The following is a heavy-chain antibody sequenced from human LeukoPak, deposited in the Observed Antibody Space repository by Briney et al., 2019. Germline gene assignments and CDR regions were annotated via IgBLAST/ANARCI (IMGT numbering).Heavy chain of an antibody. CDR1: GFTFSSYW. D-gene: IGHD5-18*01. J-gene: IGHJ4*02. V-gene: IGHV3-7*01. Sequence: PGGSLRLSCAASGFTFSSYWMSWVRQAPGKGLEWVANIKQDGSEKYYVDSVKGRFTISRDNAKNSLYLQMNSLRAEDTAVYYCARAVKNRIQLWTGYFDYWGQGTLVTVSS. CDR2: IKQDGSEK. CDR3: ARAVKNRIQLWTGYFDY.